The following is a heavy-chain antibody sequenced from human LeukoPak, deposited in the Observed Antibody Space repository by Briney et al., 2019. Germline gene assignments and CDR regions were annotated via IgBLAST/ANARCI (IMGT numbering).Heavy chain of an antibody. D-gene: IGHD3-10*01. Sequence: GGSLRLSCAASGFTVSNNYMSRVRQAPGKGLEWVSVIYSGGYTHYADSVKGRFTISRDNSKNTLYLQMNSLRAEDTAVYYRARDRGSGLDYWGQGTLVTVSS. V-gene: IGHV3-66*01. CDR1: GFTVSNNY. CDR2: IYSGGYT. J-gene: IGHJ4*02. CDR3: ARDRGSGLDY.